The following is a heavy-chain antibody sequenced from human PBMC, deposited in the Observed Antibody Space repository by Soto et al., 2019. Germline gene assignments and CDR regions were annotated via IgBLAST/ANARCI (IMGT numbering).Heavy chain of an antibody. V-gene: IGHV3-7*05. CDR1: EFTFGDYW. J-gene: IGHJ6*02. CDR3: ARVRTVNYYGMDV. Sequence: GGSLRLSCEASEFTFGDYWMSWVRQAPGKGLEWVTNIKQDGSEIYYVDSVKGRFTISRDNARNSLFLQTNRLRAEDTAAYFCARVRTVNYYGMDVWGRETTVTVSS. CDR2: IKQDGSEI.